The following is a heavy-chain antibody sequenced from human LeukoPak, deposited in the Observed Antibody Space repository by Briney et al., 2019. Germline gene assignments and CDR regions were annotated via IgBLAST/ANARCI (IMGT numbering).Heavy chain of an antibody. Sequence: SETLSLTCAVYGGSFSRYYWSWVRQPPGKGLEWIGEINHSGSTNYNPSLKSRVTIFVDTSKNQFSLKLSSVTAADTAVYYCARGHSPVTTKVSYFQHWGQGTLVTVSP. V-gene: IGHV4-34*01. CDR2: INHSGST. CDR1: GGSFSRYY. D-gene: IGHD4-17*01. J-gene: IGHJ1*01. CDR3: ARGHSPVTTKVSYFQH.